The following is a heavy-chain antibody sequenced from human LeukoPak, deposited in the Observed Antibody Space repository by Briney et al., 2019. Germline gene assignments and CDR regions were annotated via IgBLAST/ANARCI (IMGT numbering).Heavy chain of an antibody. V-gene: IGHV3-15*01. CDR1: GFPLSKAW. J-gene: IGHJ4*02. Sequence: GGPLRLPCGASGFPLSKAWMSWVRQAPGKGLEWVGRITSKTDGRTTDYAAPVKDRFTISRDDSKNTLYLQMNSLKTEDTAVYYCTTEAYSGSFPGYWGQGTLVTVSS. CDR2: ITSKTDGRTT. CDR3: TTEAYSGSFPGY. D-gene: IGHD1-26*01.